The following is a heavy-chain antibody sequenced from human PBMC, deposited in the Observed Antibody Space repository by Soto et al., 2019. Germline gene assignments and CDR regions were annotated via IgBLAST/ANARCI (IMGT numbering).Heavy chain of an antibody. CDR1: GGSFSGYY. Sequence: SETLSLTCAVYGGSFSGYYWSWIRQPPGKGLEWIGEINHSGSTNYNPSLRSRVTISVDTSKNQFSLKLSSVTAADTAVYYCARGGVLRDFWSGYYSYYFDYRGQGTLVTVSS. J-gene: IGHJ4*02. CDR3: ARGGVLRDFWSGYYSYYFDY. V-gene: IGHV4-34*01. D-gene: IGHD3-3*01. CDR2: INHSGST.